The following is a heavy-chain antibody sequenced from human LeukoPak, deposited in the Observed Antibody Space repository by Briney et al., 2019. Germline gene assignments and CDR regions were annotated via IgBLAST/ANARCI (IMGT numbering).Heavy chain of an antibody. CDR1: GFTFSTYS. D-gene: IGHD1-26*01. J-gene: IGHJ4*02. CDR2: IIDSGNSL. Sequence: GGSLRLSCAASGFTFSTYSMSWVRQAPGKGLEWVSTIIDSGNSLYYADSVEGRFTISRDNSKNTLYLQMNSLRAGDTAVYYCAKDPIFSGSYGVFDSWGQGTLVTVSS. CDR3: AKDPIFSGSYGVFDS. V-gene: IGHV3-23*01.